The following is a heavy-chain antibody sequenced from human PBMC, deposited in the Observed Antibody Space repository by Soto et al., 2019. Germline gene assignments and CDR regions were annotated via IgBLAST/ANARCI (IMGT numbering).Heavy chain of an antibody. CDR2: INAGNGNT. CDR3: ARDLPVVVVAAFYYYGMDV. D-gene: IGHD2-15*01. J-gene: IGHJ6*02. CDR1: GYTFTSYA. V-gene: IGHV1-3*01. Sequence: QVQLEQSGAEVKKPGASVKVSCKASGYTFTSYAMHWVRQAPGQRLEWMGWINAGNGNTKYSQKFQGRVTITRDTSASTAYMELSSLRSEDTAVYYCARDLPVVVVAAFYYYGMDVWGQGTTVTVSS.